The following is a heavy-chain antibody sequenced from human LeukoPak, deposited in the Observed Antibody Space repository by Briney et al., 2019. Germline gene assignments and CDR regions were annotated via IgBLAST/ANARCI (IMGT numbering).Heavy chain of an antibody. CDR2: ISVYNGNT. CDR3: ARESYNSGSYYNDY. V-gene: IGHV1-18*01. CDR1: GYTFTSYG. D-gene: IGHD3-10*01. J-gene: IGHJ4*02. Sequence: ASVKVSCKASGYTFTSYGISWVRQAPGQGLEWVGWISVYNGNTNYAQKLQGRVTMTTDTYTSTAYMELRSLRSDDTALYYCARESYNSGSYYNDYWGQGTLVTVSS.